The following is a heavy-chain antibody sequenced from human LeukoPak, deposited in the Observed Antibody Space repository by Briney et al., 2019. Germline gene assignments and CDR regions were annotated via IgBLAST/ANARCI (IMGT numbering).Heavy chain of an antibody. CDR2: ISYDGDTK. V-gene: IGHV3-30*01. CDR3: ARERAARGFDY. D-gene: IGHD6-6*01. Sequence: PGGSLRLSCAASGFTFSTYAMNWVRQAPGKGLEWVAVISYDGDTKYYADSVRGRFTISRDNSTNTLYLQMISLRAEDTAVYYCARERAARGFDYWGQGTLVTVSS. J-gene: IGHJ4*02. CDR1: GFTFSTYA.